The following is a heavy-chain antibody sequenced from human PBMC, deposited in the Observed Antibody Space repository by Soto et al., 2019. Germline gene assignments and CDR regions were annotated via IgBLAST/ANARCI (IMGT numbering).Heavy chain of an antibody. V-gene: IGHV3-30*03. J-gene: IGHJ4*02. Sequence: QVQLVESGGGVVQPGRSLRLSCAASGVTLSNFGMHWVRQAPGKGLEWVAVISRDGSTMFYADSVKGRFTISRDSSRNTLYLQMNGLRAEDRAVYHCVGEVASGYWGQGTLVTVSS. D-gene: IGHD2-21*01. CDR2: ISRDGSTM. CDR3: VGEVASGY. CDR1: GVTLSNFG.